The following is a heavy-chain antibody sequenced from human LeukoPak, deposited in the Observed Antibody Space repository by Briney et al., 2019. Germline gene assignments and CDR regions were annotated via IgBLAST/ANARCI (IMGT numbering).Heavy chain of an antibody. J-gene: IGHJ4*02. CDR1: GFTFSSYG. V-gene: IGHV3-30*18. CDR3: AKSLPAAVYYFDY. CDR2: ISYDGSNK. D-gene: IGHD2-2*01. Sequence: PGRSLRLSCAAAGFTFSSYGMHWVRQAPGKGLEWLAVISYDGSNKYYADSVKGRFTISRDNSKNTLYLQMNSLRAEDTAVYYCAKSLPAAVYYFDYWGQGTLVTVSS.